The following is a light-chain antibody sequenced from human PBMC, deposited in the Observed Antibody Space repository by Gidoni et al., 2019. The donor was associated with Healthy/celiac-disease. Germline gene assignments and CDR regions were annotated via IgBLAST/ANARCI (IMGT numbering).Light chain of an antibody. CDR3: QQSYSTPRT. J-gene: IGKJ2*01. CDR2: AAS. Sequence: DTQMPHSPSSLSASVGDRVTITCRASQSISSYLNWYQQKPGKAPKLLIYAASSLQSGVPSRFSGSGSGTDFTLTISSLQPEDFATYYCQQSYSTPRTFGQGTKLEIK. CDR1: QSISSY. V-gene: IGKV1-39*01.